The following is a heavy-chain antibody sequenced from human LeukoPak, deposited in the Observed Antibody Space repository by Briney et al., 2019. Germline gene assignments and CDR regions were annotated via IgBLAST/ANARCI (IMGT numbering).Heavy chain of an antibody. V-gene: IGHV4-30-2*06. CDR1: GGSISSGGYS. J-gene: IGHJ5*02. D-gene: IGHD3-3*02. CDR2: IQDRGST. CDR3: AKLGLEGQFDP. Sequence: SETLSLTCAVSGGSISSGGYSWNWIRQSPGKGLEWIGYIQDRGSTYNNPSLKSRVTISADRSKNQVSLRLTSMTAADTAVYYCAKLGLEGQFDPWGQGILVTVSS.